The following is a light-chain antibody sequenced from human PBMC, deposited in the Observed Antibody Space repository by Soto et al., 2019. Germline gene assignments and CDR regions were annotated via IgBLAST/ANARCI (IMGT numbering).Light chain of an antibody. V-gene: IGKV1-39*01. CDR3: QQSYSSPPT. CDR1: QSIGNY. Sequence: DIQMTQSPSSLSASVGDRVTITCRASQSIGNYLNWYQHKPGKAPNLLIYAASTLQSGVPSRFSGSRSGTDFTLTITHLQPEDFASYYCQQSYSSPPTFGQGTKLEIK. CDR2: AAS. J-gene: IGKJ2*01.